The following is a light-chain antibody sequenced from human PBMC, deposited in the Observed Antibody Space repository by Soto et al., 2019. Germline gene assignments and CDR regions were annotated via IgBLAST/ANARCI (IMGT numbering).Light chain of an antibody. V-gene: IGKV3-11*01. CDR1: QSVSNY. J-gene: IGKJ5*01. CDR3: LQHADWPKIT. Sequence: EIVLTQSPATLSLSPGERATLSCRASQSVSNYLAWYQQKPGQAPRLLIYAASDRATGIPARFSGSGSGTDFTLTISSLEPEDFGIFYCLQHADWPKITFGQGTRLEI. CDR2: AAS.